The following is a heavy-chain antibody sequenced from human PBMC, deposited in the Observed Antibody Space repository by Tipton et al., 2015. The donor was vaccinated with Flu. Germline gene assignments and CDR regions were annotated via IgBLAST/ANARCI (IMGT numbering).Heavy chain of an antibody. CDR3: VRETVTTFTVAYDM. D-gene: IGHD1-14*01. CDR2: IYHGGST. J-gene: IGHJ3*02. V-gene: IGHV4-31*03. CDR1: GGSIRSVSHY. Sequence: TLSLTCTVSGGSIRSVSHYWTWIRQHPGKGLEWLGYIYHGGSTSYSPSLESRLTISIDMSKNQFYLKLSSVTAADTAVYFCVRETVTTFTVAYDMWGQGTMVSVSS.